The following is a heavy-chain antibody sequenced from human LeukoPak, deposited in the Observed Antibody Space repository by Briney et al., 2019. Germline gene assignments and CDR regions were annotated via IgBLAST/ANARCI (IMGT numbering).Heavy chain of an antibody. CDR1: GFTVSSNY. V-gene: IGHV3-66*01. J-gene: IGHJ4*02. D-gene: IGHD3-22*01. CDR3: ARSYYDSSGCKY. CDR2: IYSGGGT. Sequence: GGSLRLSCAASGFTVSSNYMSWVRQAPGKGLEWVSVIYSGGGTYYADSVKGRFTISRDNSKNTLYLQMNSLRAEDTAVYYRARSYYDSSGCKYWGQGTLVTVSS.